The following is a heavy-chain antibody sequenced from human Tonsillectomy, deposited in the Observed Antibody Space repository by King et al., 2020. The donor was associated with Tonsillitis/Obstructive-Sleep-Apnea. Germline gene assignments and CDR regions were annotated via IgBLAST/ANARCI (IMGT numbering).Heavy chain of an antibody. CDR1: GFTFSSYS. J-gene: IGHJ3*02. D-gene: IGHD4-23*01. CDR3: ARKRWATDPRNNAFDI. Sequence: VQLVESGGGLVKPGGSLRLSCAASGFTFSSYSMNWVRQAPGKGLEWVSSISSSSSYIYYADSVKGRFTISRDNAKNSLYLQMNSLRAEDTAVYYCARKRWATDPRNNAFDIWGQGTMVTVSS. V-gene: IGHV3-21*01. CDR2: ISSSSSYI.